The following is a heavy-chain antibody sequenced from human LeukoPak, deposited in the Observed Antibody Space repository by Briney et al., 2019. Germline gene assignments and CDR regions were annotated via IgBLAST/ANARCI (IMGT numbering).Heavy chain of an antibody. CDR1: GFTFSSYW. D-gene: IGHD3-3*01. J-gene: IGHJ5*02. V-gene: IGHV3-74*01. CDR3: ARGGAAYDFWSGYYVTEYNWFDP. CDR2: INSDGSST. Sequence: GGSLRLSCAASGFTFSSYWMHWVRQAPGKGLVWVSRINSDGSSTSYADSVKGRFTISRDNAKNTLYLQMNSLRAEDTAVYYCARGGAAYDFWSGYYVTEYNWFDPWGQGTLVTVSS.